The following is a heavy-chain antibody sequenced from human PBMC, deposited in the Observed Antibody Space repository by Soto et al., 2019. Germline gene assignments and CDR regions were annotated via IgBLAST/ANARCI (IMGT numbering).Heavy chain of an antibody. CDR2: IKTNTEGGTT. V-gene: IGHV3-15*07. J-gene: IGHJ6*02. CDR3: TTGSVEGV. CDR1: GLTISNAW. Sequence: EVHLVESGGGFTYPGGSLRLSCAASGLTISNAWMNWVRQAPGKGLEWVGRIKTNTEGGTTDYAAAVKGRFTVSRDDSKNTLYLQMNSLKTEDTAVYYCTTGSVEGVWGQGTTVTVSS. D-gene: IGHD2-15*01.